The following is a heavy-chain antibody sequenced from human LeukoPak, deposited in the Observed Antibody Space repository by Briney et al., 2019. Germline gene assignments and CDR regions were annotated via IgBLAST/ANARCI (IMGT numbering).Heavy chain of an antibody. J-gene: IGHJ4*02. D-gene: IGHD6-19*01. CDR3: AKGPKYSSGWY. CDR1: GFTFSRYG. CDR2: ISGSGGTT. V-gene: IGHV3-23*01. Sequence: GGSLRLSCEASGFTFSRYGMSWVRQAPGKGLEWVSGISGSGGTTYYADSLKGRFTISRDNSKNTLYLQMNSLRAEDTAVYYCAKGPKYSSGWYWGQGTLVTVSS.